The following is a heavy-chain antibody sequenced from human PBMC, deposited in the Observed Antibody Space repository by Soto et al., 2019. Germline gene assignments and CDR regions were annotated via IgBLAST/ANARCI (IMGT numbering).Heavy chain of an antibody. CDR3: AREAESDSGGDFDP. D-gene: IGHD1-26*01. CDR1: GGSISSGGYS. CDR2: IYYSGST. Sequence: PSETLSLTCTVSGGSISSGGYSWSWIRQHPGKGLEWIGYIYYSGSTYYNPSLKSRVTISVDTSKNQCSLKLSSVTAADTAVYYCAREAESDSGGDFDPWCQGTLVTVSS. V-gene: IGHV4-31*03. J-gene: IGHJ5*02.